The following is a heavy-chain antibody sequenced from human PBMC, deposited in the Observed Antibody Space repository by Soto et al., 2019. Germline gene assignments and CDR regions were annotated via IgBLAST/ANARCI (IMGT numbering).Heavy chain of an antibody. D-gene: IGHD2-2*01. CDR3: TADMAVIPTAIDY. CDR1: GFTFNDTW. J-gene: IGHJ4*02. CDR2: IKSKTGGGTT. Sequence: GGSLRLSCAASGFTFNDTWMNWVRQAPGKGPEWVGRIKSKTGGGTTDYAAPVKGRFTISRDDSKNTLYLQMNSLKSEDTALYYCTADMAVIPTAIDYWGQGTLVTVSS. V-gene: IGHV3-15*01.